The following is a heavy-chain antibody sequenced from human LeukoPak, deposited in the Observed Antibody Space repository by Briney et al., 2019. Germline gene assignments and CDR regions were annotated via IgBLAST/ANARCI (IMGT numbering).Heavy chain of an antibody. V-gene: IGHV3-74*01. CDR2: INSDGSST. CDR3: ARVEYYGSGSYSWAFDY. CDR1: KFTLSNYD. J-gene: IGHJ4*02. D-gene: IGHD3-10*01. Sequence: GGSLRLSCAASKFTLSNYDMHWVRQAPGKGLVWVSRINSDGSSTSYADSVKGRFTISRDNAKNTLYLQMNSLRAEDTAVYYCARVEYYGSGSYSWAFDYWGQGTLVTVSS.